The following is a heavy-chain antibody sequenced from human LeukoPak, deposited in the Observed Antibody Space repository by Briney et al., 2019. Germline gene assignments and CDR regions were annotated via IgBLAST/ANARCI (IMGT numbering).Heavy chain of an antibody. J-gene: IGHJ4*02. V-gene: IGHV1-46*01. D-gene: IGHD3-22*01. CDR1: GYTFTSYY. CDR3: ARDRNPTYYYDSSGYYFDY. CDR2: INPSGGSR. Sequence: AASVKVSCKASGYTFTSYYMHWVRQAPGQGLGWMGIINPSGGSRSYAQKFQGRVTMTRDTSTSTVYMEMSSLRSEDTAVYYCARDRNPTYYYDSSGYYFDYWGQGTLVTVSS.